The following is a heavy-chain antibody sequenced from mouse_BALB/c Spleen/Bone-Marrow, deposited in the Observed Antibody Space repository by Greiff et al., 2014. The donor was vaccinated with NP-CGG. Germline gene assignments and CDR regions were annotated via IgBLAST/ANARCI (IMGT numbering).Heavy chain of an antibody. CDR3: ARHGSSYVRFAY. V-gene: IGHV1S45*01. Sequence: QLQQSGAELVRPGASVKISCKAFGYTFTDYHINWVKQRPGQGLDWIGYINPYNDYTNYNQKFKGKATLIVDKSSSTAYMELSSLTSEDSAVFYCARHGSSYVRFAYRGQGTLVTVSA. CDR2: INPYNDYT. CDR1: GYTFTDYH. J-gene: IGHJ3*01. D-gene: IGHD1-1*01.